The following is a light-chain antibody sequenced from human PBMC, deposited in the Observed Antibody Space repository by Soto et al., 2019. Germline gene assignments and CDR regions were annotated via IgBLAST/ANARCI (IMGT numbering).Light chain of an antibody. CDR1: QGISSW. CDR2: DAS. Sequence: DIQMTQSPSSFSASVVDRVTITFLASQGISSWLAWYQQKPGKGPSLLIYDASTLQSGVLSRFSGSGSGTDFTLTINSPQPEDVATYYCQKYKSAPYTFGPGTKVDI. CDR3: QKYKSAPYT. V-gene: IGKV1-27*01. J-gene: IGKJ3*01.